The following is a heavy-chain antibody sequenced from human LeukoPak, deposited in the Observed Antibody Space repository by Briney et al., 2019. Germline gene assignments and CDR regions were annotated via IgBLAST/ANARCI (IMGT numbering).Heavy chain of an antibody. CDR3: ARGLYYFDTSGYLYY. V-gene: IGHV3-53*01. D-gene: IGHD3-22*01. CDR1: GFTVSSNY. Sequence: GGSLRLSCAASGFTVSSNYMSWVRQAPGKGLEWVSVIYSGGSTYYADSVKGRFTISRDNSKNTLYLQMNSLRAEDTAVYYCARGLYYFDTSGYLYYWGQGTLVIVSS. J-gene: IGHJ4*02. CDR2: IYSGGST.